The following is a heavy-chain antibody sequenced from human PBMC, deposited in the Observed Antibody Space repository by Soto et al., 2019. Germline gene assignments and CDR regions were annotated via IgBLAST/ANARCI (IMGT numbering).Heavy chain of an antibody. J-gene: IGHJ1*01. Sequence: PSQTLSLTCAISGDSVSSNSAAWNWIRQSPSRGLEWLGRTYYRSKWYNDYAVSVKSRITINPDTSKNQFSLQLNSVTPEDTAVYYCAKPYYSSSWYSLEYFQHWGQGNLVTVS. CDR2: TYYRSKWYN. V-gene: IGHV6-1*01. CDR3: AKPYYSSSWYSLEYFQH. CDR1: GDSVSSNSAA. D-gene: IGHD6-13*01.